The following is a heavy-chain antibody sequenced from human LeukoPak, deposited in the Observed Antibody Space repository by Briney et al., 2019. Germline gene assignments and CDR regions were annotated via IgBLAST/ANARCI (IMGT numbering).Heavy chain of an antibody. Sequence: PGKGLEWASYISRSSSTIYSADSLKGRFTISRGNANNSLYLQMNSLRAEDTAVYYCARDSTYATRFDYWGQGTLVTVSS. J-gene: IGHJ4*02. V-gene: IGHV3-48*01. CDR3: ARDSTYATRFDY. CDR2: ISRSSSTI. D-gene: IGHD2-15*01.